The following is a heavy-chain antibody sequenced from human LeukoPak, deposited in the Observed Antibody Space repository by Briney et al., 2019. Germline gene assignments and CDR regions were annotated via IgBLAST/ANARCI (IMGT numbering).Heavy chain of an antibody. J-gene: IGHJ6*03. D-gene: IGHD5-12*01. CDR2: IRFVGTKR. Sequence: GGSLRLSCAASGFTFRNYDMQRVRQAPGKGLERVAFIRFVGTKRYYADSVKGRFTISRDNSRNTLYLQMNSLRPEDTAIYYCARPYSSNVYYFYYMDVWGKGTTVTFSS. CDR3: ARPYSSNVYYFYYMDV. V-gene: IGHV3-30*02. CDR1: GFTFRNYD.